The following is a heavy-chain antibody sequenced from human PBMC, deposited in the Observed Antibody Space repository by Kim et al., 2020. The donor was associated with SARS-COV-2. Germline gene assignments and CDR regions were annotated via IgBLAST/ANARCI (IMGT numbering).Heavy chain of an antibody. V-gene: IGHV3-21*01. D-gene: IGHD3-10*01. CDR3: AREITMVRGADV. Sequence: YADSVKCRFPISRDNAKNSLYLQMNSLRAEDKAVYYCAREITMVRGADVWGKGTTVTVSS. J-gene: IGHJ6*04.